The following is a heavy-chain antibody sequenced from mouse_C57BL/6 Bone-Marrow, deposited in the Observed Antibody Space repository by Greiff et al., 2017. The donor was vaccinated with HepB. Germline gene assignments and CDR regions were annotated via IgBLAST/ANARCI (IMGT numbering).Heavy chain of an antibody. Sequence: EVQGVESGGGLVKPGGSLKLSCAASGFTFSSYAMSWVRQTPEKRLEWVATISDGGSYTYYPDNVKGRFTISRDNAKNNLYLQMSHLKSEDTAMYYCARFYYDWDYFDYWGQGTTLTVSS. CDR1: GFTFSSYA. D-gene: IGHD2-4*01. CDR2: ISDGGSYT. V-gene: IGHV5-4*01. CDR3: ARFYYDWDYFDY. J-gene: IGHJ2*01.